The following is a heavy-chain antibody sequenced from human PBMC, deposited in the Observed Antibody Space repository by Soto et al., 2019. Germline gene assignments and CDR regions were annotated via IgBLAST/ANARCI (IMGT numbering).Heavy chain of an antibody. Sequence: QITLKESGPTLVKPTQTLTLTCTFSGFSLSTSVVGVRWIRPPPGKALEWLALIYCDDDQRYSPSLKSRLSIPKDTSKNQVVLRMASMDPVDTATSSCAHSPPPPATVTTGAYYYHHWGNVTLVTVSS. J-gene: IGHJ1*01. V-gene: IGHV2-5*02. D-gene: IGHD4-17*01. CDR3: AHSPPPPATVTTGAYYYHH. CDR1: GFSLSTSVVG. CDR2: IYCDDDQ.